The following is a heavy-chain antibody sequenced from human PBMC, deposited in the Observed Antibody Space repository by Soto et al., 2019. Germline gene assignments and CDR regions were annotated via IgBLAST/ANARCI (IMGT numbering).Heavy chain of an antibody. V-gene: IGHV3-7*01. CDR1: GFTFSSYW. CDR2: INQDGSEK. J-gene: IGHJ5*02. Sequence: EVQLVESGGGLVQPGGSLRLSCAASGFTFSSYWMDWVRQAPGKGLEWVANINQDGSEKHYVDSVKGRFTISRDNAKNSLCLQMSSLTAEDSALYYCPPSLKSWRQGSLVTVSS. CDR3: PPSLKS.